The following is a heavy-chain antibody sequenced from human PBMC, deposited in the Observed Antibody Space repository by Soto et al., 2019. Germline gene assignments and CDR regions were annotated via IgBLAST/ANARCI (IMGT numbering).Heavy chain of an antibody. J-gene: IGHJ4*02. D-gene: IGHD6-19*01. V-gene: IGHV3-23*01. CDR2: ISGSGGST. CDR1: GFTFSSYA. Sequence: EVQLLESGGGLVQPGGSLRLSCAASGFTFSSYAMSGVRQAPGKGLEWVSAISGSGGSTYYADSVKGRFTISRDNSKNTLYLQMNSLRAEDTDGYYCAKERIAVAGYFDYWGQGTLVTVSS. CDR3: AKERIAVAGYFDY.